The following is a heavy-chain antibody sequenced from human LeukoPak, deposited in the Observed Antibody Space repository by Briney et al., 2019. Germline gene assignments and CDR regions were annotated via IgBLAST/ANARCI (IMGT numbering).Heavy chain of an antibody. CDR1: GGTFSSYA. CDR3: ATRSPGGELLDY. Sequence: SVKVSCKASGGTFSSYAISWVRQAPGQGLEWMGGIIPIFGTANYAQKFQGRVTITTDESTSTAYMELSSLRSEDTAVYYCATRSPGGELLDYWGQGTLVTVSS. J-gene: IGHJ4*02. CDR2: IIPIFGTA. D-gene: IGHD1-26*01. V-gene: IGHV1-69*05.